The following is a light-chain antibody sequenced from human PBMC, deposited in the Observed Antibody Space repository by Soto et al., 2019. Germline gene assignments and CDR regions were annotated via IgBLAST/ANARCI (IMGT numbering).Light chain of an antibody. V-gene: IGLV2-8*01. J-gene: IGLJ1*01. CDR3: SSYAASNNFGV. Sequence: QSVLTQPPSASGSPGQSVTISCAGTSSDVGGYNYVSWYQQHPGKAPKLMIYEISKRPSGVPDRFSGSKSGNTASLTVSGLRAEDEADYYCSSYAASNNFGVFGSGTKVTVL. CDR1: SSDVGGYNY. CDR2: EIS.